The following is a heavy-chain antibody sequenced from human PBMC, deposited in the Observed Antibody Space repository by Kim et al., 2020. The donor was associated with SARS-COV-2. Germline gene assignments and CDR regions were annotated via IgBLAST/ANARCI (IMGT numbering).Heavy chain of an antibody. CDR3: ARGLDWTPDS. Sequence: GSSNNNPSLESRVSISVDTSKNQFSLRLTSVTAADTAVYYCARGLDWTPDSWGQGTLVTVSS. J-gene: IGHJ4*02. D-gene: IGHD2-21*01. CDR2: GSS. V-gene: IGHV4-31*02.